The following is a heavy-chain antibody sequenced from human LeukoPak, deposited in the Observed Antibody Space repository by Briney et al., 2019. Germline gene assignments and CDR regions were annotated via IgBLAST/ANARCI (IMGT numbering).Heavy chain of an antibody. CDR2: IRYDGSNK. J-gene: IGHJ4*02. Sequence: GGSLRLSCAASGFTFSSYGMHWVRQAPGKGLEWVAFIRYDGSNKYYADSVKGRFTISRDNSKNTLYLQMNSLRAEDTAVYYCANGYYYGSGSYYKPEDYWGQGTLVTVSS. CDR1: GFTFSSYG. V-gene: IGHV3-30*02. CDR3: ANGYYYGSGSYYKPEDY. D-gene: IGHD3-10*01.